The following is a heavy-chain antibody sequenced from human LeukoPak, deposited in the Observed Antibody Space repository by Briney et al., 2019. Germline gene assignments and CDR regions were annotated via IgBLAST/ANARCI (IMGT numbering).Heavy chain of an antibody. V-gene: IGHV2-5*01. CDR1: GFSLSTSGVG. Sequence: SGPTLVNPTQTLTLTCTFSGFSLSTSGVGVGWIRQPPVKALEWLALNYWNEDKFYRPSLKSRLTINKDTSKNQVVVTMTNMDPVDTATYYCEHIMGLAAAGNRDYYYYYYMDVWGKGTTVTVSS. CDR2: NYWNEDK. J-gene: IGHJ6*03. D-gene: IGHD6-13*01. CDR3: EHIMGLAAAGNRDYYYYYYMDV.